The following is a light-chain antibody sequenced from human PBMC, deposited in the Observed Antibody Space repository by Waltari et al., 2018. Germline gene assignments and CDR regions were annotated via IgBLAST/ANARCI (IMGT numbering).Light chain of an antibody. CDR1: QSVSSSY. V-gene: IGKV3-20*01. J-gene: IGKJ3*01. CDR2: AAS. Sequence: EILLTQFPGTLSLSPGERAPLFRRASQSVSSSYLAWYQQKPGQAPRLLISAASSRATGIPERFSGSGSGTDFTLTISRLDPEDFAVYYCQLYHSSPREFTFGPGTKVDIK. CDR3: QLYHSSPREFT.